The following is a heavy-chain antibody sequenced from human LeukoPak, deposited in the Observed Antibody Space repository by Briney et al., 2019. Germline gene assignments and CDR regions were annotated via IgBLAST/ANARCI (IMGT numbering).Heavy chain of an antibody. CDR3: ARGVGYCSSTSCYWWFDP. CDR2: INSDGSST. D-gene: IGHD2-2*01. J-gene: IGHJ5*02. CDR1: GFTFSSYR. Sequence: QPGGSLRLSCAASGFTFSSYRMHWVRQAPGKELVWVSRINSDGSSTSYADSVKGRFTISRDNAKNTLYLQMNSLRAEDTAVYYCARGVGYCSSTSCYWWFDPWGQGTLVTVSS. V-gene: IGHV3-74*01.